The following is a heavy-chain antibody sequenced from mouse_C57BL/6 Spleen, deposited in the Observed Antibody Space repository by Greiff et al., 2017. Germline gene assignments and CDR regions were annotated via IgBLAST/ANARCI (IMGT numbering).Heavy chain of an antibody. CDR3: ARQGYYYGSSYPAWFAY. V-gene: IGHV5-6*01. D-gene: IGHD1-1*01. Sequence: EVQVVESGGDLVKPGGSLKLSCAASGFTFSSYGMSWVRQTPDKRLEWVATISSGGSYTYYPDSVKGRFTISRDNAKNTLYLQMRSLKSEDTAMYYCARQGYYYGSSYPAWFAYWGQGTLVTVSA. CDR1: GFTFSSYG. CDR2: ISSGGSYT. J-gene: IGHJ3*01.